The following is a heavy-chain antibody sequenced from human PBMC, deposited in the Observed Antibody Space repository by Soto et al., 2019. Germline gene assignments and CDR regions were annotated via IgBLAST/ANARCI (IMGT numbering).Heavy chain of an antibody. D-gene: IGHD3-10*01. V-gene: IGHV4-30-4*02. CDR1: GDSISSGDYY. J-gene: IGHJ5*02. CDR3: ARARLSRSWWFDP. Sequence: SETLSLTCIVSGDSISSGDYYWSWIRQPPGKGLEWIGYIYYSSTTYYNPSLKSRVTISVDTSKNHFSLKLTSVTAADTAVYYCARARLSRSWWFDPWGQGTLVTVSS. CDR2: IYYSSTT.